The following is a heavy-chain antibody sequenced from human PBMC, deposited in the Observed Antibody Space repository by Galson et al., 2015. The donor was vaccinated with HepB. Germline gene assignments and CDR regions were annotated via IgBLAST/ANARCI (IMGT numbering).Heavy chain of an antibody. CDR1: GFTFSDYA. D-gene: IGHD3-22*01. Sequence: LRLSCAASGFTFSDYAMSWVRQAPGKGLEWVSAISGSGRSTYYADSVKGRFTTSRDTSRNTVSLQMNGLRADDTAVYYCARDQPPYYYDSSGFYLRHWGQGTRVTVSS. J-gene: IGHJ1*01. CDR2: ISGSGRST. CDR3: ARDQPPYYYDSSGFYLRH. V-gene: IGHV3-23*01.